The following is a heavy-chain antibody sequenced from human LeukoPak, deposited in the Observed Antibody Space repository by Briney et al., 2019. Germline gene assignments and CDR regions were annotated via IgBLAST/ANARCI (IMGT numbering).Heavy chain of an antibody. CDR2: IYYSGST. Sequence: SETLSLTCTVSGGSISSGGYYWSWIRQHPGKGLEWIGYIYYSGSTYYNPSLKSRVTISVDTSKNQFSLKLSSVTAADTAVYYCASGVPLRYFDWSNPYYGMDVWGQGTTVTVSS. J-gene: IGHJ6*02. V-gene: IGHV4-30-4*08. CDR3: ASGVPLRYFDWSNPYYGMDV. D-gene: IGHD3-9*01. CDR1: GGSISSGGYY.